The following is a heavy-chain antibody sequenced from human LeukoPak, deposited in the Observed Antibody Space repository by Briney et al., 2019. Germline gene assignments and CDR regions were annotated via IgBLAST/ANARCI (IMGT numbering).Heavy chain of an antibody. Sequence: GGSLRLSCAASGFTFGSYAMSWVRQAPGKGLEWVSAISGSGGSTYYADSVKGRFTISRDNSKNTLYLQMNSLRAEDTAVYYCAKDNGYCSGGSCYPYYFDYWGQGTLVTVSS. V-gene: IGHV3-23*01. J-gene: IGHJ4*02. D-gene: IGHD2-15*01. CDR2: ISGSGGST. CDR1: GFTFGSYA. CDR3: AKDNGYCSGGSCYPYYFDY.